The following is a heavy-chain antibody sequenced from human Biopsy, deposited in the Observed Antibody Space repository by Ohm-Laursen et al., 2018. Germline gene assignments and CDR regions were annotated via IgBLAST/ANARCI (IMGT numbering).Heavy chain of an antibody. CDR1: GGSVSGYY. D-gene: IGHD2-21*02. V-gene: IGHV4-38-2*02. J-gene: IGHJ4*02. CDR2: IFQNGYT. Sequence: SDTLSLTCTVSGGSVSGYYWGWIRQPPGKGLEWIGSIFQNGYTYYNPSLETRVTISVDTSKDQFSLKLTPVAAADTAVYYCARGPCGGGCPFQYFDSWGQGTLVTVSS. CDR3: ARGPCGGGCPFQYFDS.